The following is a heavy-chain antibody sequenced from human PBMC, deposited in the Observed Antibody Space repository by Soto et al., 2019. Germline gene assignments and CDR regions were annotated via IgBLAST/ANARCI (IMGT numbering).Heavy chain of an antibody. CDR2: ISGSGGST. V-gene: IGHV3-23*01. Sequence: GGALRLSCAGSGFTFSSYALSWGRPAPGKGVEWVSAISGSGGSTYYADSVKGRFTISRDNSKNTLYLQMNSLRAEDTAVYYCAKWDRSGAFAMIARAYYFDYWGQGTLVTVSS. D-gene: IGHD3-22*01. CDR3: AKWDRSGAFAMIARAYYFDY. J-gene: IGHJ4*02. CDR1: GFTFSSYA.